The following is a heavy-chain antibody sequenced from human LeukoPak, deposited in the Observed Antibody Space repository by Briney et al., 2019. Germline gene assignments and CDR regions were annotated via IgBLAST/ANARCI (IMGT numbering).Heavy chain of an antibody. V-gene: IGHV3-21*06. CDR1: GFTFSTYR. J-gene: IGHJ4*02. CDR3: EREVRVTTVLDY. Sequence: GGSLRLSCAALGFTFSTYRMNWVRQAPGKGLEWFSSISSSSSYIYYADSVNGRFTISRDNAKNSLFLQMNSLRAEDTAVYYCEREVRVTTVLDYWGQGTQVTVFS. D-gene: IGHD4-17*01. CDR2: ISSSSSYI.